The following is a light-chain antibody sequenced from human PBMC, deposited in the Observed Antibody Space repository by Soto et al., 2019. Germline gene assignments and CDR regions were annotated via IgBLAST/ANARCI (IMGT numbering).Light chain of an antibody. CDR1: QSIASF. Sequence: DIQMTQSPSSLSAPVGDRVIITCRASQSIASFLNWYQQKPGKAPRLLIFAASSLQSGVPSRFIGSGSGTDFTLTLSSLQPEDVATYYCQQSHTSPYTFGQGTKLDVK. CDR3: QQSHTSPYT. V-gene: IGKV1-39*01. CDR2: AAS. J-gene: IGKJ2*01.